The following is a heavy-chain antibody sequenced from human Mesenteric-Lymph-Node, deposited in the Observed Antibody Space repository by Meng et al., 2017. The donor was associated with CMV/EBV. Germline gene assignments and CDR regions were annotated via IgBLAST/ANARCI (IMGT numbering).Heavy chain of an antibody. J-gene: IGHJ5*02. CDR3: ARHDPIRNAYAP. D-gene: IGHD3-16*01. CDR2: IYDRCTT. CDR1: WCCGRSNA. V-gene: IGHV3-53*01. Sequence: SCSASWCCGRSNALGRARLPPGKGLEGVSLIYDRCTTYYADSVRGRFTISRDDSKNTLFLQMNSLRAEDTAVYYCARHDPIRNAYAPWGQGTLVTVSS.